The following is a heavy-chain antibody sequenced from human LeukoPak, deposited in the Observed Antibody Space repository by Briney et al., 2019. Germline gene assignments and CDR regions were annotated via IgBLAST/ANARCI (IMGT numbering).Heavy chain of an antibody. CDR3: ARLTVTTGNFDP. V-gene: IGHV5-10-1*01. CDR2: IDPSDSYI. J-gene: IGHJ5*02. CDR1: GYTFTSYW. D-gene: IGHD4-17*01. Sequence: NLGESLKISCKGSGYTFTSYWISWVRQMPGKGLEWMGRIDPSDSYINYSPSFQGHVSISVDKSISTAYLQWGSLKASDTAMYYCARLTVTTGNFDPWGQGTLVTVSS.